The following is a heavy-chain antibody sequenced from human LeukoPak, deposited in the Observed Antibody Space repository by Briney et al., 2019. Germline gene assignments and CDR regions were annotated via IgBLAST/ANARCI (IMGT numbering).Heavy chain of an antibody. CDR2: FDPEDGET. CDR1: GYTLTELS. V-gene: IGHV1-24*01. CDR3: ATDMIAVAGFPRDY. Sequence: ASVKVSCKVSGYTLTELSMHWVRQAPGKGLEWMGGFDPEDGETIYAQKFQGRVTMTEDTSTDTAYMELGSLRSEDTAVYYCATDMIAVAGFPRDYWGQGTLVTVSS. J-gene: IGHJ4*02. D-gene: IGHD6-19*01.